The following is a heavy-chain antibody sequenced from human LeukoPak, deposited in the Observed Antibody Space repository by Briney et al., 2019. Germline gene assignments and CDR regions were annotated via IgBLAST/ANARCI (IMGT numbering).Heavy chain of an antibody. CDR3: ARAMGGYGDYRYYYMDV. Sequence: GGSLRLSRAASGFTFSSYVMHWVRQAPGKGLEWVAIISYDGSNEYYADSVKGRFTISRDNSKNTLYLQMNSLRAEDTAVYYCARAMGGYGDYRYYYMDVWGKGTTVTVSS. CDR1: GFTFSSYV. V-gene: IGHV3-30*04. CDR2: ISYDGSNE. J-gene: IGHJ6*03. D-gene: IGHD4-17*01.